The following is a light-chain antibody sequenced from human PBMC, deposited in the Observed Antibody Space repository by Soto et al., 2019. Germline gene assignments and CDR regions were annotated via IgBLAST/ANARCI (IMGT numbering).Light chain of an antibody. CDR2: AAS. J-gene: IGKJ1*01. Sequence: DIQLTQSPSFLYASVGDRVTITCRASQGISSYLAWYQQKPGKAPELLIYAASTLQSGVPSRFSGSGSGTDFTLTISSLQPEDSATYYCQQLNTYPPWTFGQGTKVEIK. CDR1: QGISSY. V-gene: IGKV1-9*01. CDR3: QQLNTYPPWT.